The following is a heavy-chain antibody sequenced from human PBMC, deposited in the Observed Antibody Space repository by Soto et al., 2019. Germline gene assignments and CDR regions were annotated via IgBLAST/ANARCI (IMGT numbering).Heavy chain of an antibody. CDR3: ARAARRAGDAFDI. V-gene: IGHV4-34*01. D-gene: IGHD6-6*01. Sequence: QVQLQQWGAGLLKPSETLSLTCAVYGGSFSGYYWSWIRQPPGKGLEWIGEINHSGSTNYNPSLKSRVTISVDTSKNQFSLKLSSVTAADTAVYYCARAARRAGDAFDIWGQGTMVTVSS. J-gene: IGHJ3*02. CDR1: GGSFSGYY. CDR2: INHSGST.